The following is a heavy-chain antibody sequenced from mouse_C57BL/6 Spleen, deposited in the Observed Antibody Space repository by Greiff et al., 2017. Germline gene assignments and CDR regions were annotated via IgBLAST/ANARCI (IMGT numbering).Heavy chain of an antibody. CDR2: IDPETGGT. D-gene: IGHD1-1*01. CDR1: GYTFTDYE. J-gene: IGHJ1*03. V-gene: IGHV1-15*01. Sequence: QVQLQQSGAELVRPGASVTLSCKASGYTFTDYEMHWVKQTPVHGLEWIGAIDPETGGTAYNQKFKGKAILTADKSSRTAYMELRSLTSEDSAVYYCTNYYGSSYDWYFDGWGTGTTVTVSS. CDR3: TNYYGSSYDWYFDG.